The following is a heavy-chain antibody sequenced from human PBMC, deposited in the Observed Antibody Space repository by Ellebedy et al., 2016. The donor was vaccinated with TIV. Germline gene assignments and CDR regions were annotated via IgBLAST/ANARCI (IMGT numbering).Heavy chain of an antibody. CDR2: INTNTGTP. V-gene: IGHV7-4-1*02. CDR3: ARPRFYVDSSGYWPFAFDV. Sequence: ASVKVSCKASGYTFTAYPMNWVRQAPGQGLEWLGWINTNTGTPTFAQGSTGRFVFSLDTSVTTAYLEITSLKSDDTAVFYCARPRFYVDSSGYWPFAFDVWGQGTTVTVSS. D-gene: IGHD3-22*01. CDR1: GYTFTAYP. J-gene: IGHJ3*01.